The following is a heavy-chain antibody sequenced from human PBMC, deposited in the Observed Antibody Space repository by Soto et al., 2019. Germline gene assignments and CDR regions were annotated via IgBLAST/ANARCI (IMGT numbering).Heavy chain of an antibody. J-gene: IGHJ4*02. CDR1: GYTFTEYD. CDR3: EVTTVF. V-gene: IGHV1-8*01. CDR2: VSPENRNA. D-gene: IGHD2-21*02. Sequence: ASVKVSCKTSGYTFTEYDLNWVRQAPGQGLEYMGWVSPENRNAGYAPQFRGRVSMTTDTSISTAYLELTNLTYEDTAVYYCEVTTVFWGQGTMVTVSS.